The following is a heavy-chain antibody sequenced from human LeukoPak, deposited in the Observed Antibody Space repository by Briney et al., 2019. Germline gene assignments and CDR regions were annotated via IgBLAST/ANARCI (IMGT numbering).Heavy chain of an antibody. V-gene: IGHV4-34*01. CDR2: VNHRGDT. CDR3: ARETRSGSYYFDY. J-gene: IGHJ4*02. CDR1: GGSFSAYY. D-gene: IGHD1-26*01. Sequence: PSETLSLTCAVYGGSFSAYYWSWIRQSPGKGLQWIAEVNHRGDTNYNPSVKGRVTISVDKSKNQFSLKLSSVTAADTAVYYCARETRSGSYYFDYWGQGTLVTVSS.